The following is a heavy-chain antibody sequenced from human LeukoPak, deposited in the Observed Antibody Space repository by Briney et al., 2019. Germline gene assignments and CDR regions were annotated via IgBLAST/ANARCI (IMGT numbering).Heavy chain of an antibody. CDR2: INHSGST. CDR3: ATRVPRSRGAFDI. CDR1: GFTFSNYW. D-gene: IGHD3-10*01. Sequence: GSLRLSCAASGFTFSNYWMNWVRQAPGKGLEWIGEINHSGSTNYNPSLKSRVTISVDTSKNQFSLKLSSVTAADMALYYCATRVPRSRGAFDIWGQGTMVTVSS. V-gene: IGHV4-34*08. J-gene: IGHJ3*02.